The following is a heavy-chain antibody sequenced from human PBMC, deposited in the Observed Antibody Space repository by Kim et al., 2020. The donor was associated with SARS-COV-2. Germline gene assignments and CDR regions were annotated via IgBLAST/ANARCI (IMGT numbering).Heavy chain of an antibody. CDR2: IYYSGST. D-gene: IGHD3-3*01. CDR3: ARAGTIFGVVIHYFDY. Sequence: SETLSLTCTVSGGSLSSGGYYWSWIRQHPGKGLEWIGYIYYSGSTYYNPSLKSRVTISVDTSKNQFSLKLSSVTAADTAVYYCARAGTIFGVVIHYFDYWGQGTLVTVSS. V-gene: IGHV4-31*03. CDR1: GGSLSSGGYY. J-gene: IGHJ4*02.